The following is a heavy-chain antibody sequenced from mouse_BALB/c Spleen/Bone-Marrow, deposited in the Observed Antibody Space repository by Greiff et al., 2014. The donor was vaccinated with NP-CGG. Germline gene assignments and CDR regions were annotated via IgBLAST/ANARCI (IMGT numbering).Heavy chain of an antibody. CDR2: IYPGNVNT. Sequence: QVQLQQPGPELVMPGASVRISCKASDYIFISYYINRVKQRPGQGLEWIGWIYPGNVNTKYNEKFRGKSTLTADKSSSTAYMQLNSLTSEDSAVYFCAREVGRGGYFDVWGAGTTVTVSS. J-gene: IGHJ1*01. CDR1: DYIFISYY. CDR3: AREVGRGGYFDV. V-gene: IGHV1S56*01. D-gene: IGHD1-1*02.